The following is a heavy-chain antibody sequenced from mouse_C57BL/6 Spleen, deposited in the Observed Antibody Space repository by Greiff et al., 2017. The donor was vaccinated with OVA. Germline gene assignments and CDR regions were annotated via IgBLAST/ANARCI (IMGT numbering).Heavy chain of an antibody. CDR2: INYDGSST. V-gene: IGHV5-16*01. D-gene: IGHD4-1*01. Sequence: EVQLMESEGGLVQPGSSMKLSCTASGFTFSDYYMAWVRQVPEKGLEWVANINYDGSSTYYLDSLKSRFIISRDNARNVLYLQMSSLKSEDTATYYCARAGTGYAMDYWGQGTSVTVSS. J-gene: IGHJ4*01. CDR3: ARAGTGYAMDY. CDR1: GFTFSDYY.